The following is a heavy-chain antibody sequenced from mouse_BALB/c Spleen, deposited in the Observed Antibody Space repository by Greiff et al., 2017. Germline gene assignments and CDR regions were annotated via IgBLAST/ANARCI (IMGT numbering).Heavy chain of an antibody. CDR2: IYPSDSYT. CDR1: GYTFTSYW. V-gene: IGHV1-69*02. Sequence: QVQLQQPGAELVRPGASVKLSCKASGYTFTSYWLNWVKQRPGQGLEWIGNIYPSDSYTNYNQKFKDKATLTVDKSSSTAYMQLSSPTSEDSAVYYCTRGIGSAMDYWGQGTSVTVSS. D-gene: IGHD2-14*01. J-gene: IGHJ4*01. CDR3: TRGIGSAMDY.